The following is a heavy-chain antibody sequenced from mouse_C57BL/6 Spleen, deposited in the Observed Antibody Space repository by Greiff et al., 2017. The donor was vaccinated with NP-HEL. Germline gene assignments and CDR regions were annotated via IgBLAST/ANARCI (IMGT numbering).Heavy chain of an antibody. Sequence: QVQLQQPGAELVKPGASVKMSCKASGYTFTSYWITWVKQRPGQGLEWIGDIYPGSGSTNYNEKFKSKATLTVDTSSSTAYMQLSSLTSEDSAVYYCARSYYGTGWFAYWGQGTLVTVSA. V-gene: IGHV1-55*01. CDR3: ARSYYGTGWFAY. J-gene: IGHJ3*01. CDR1: GYTFTSYW. CDR2: IYPGSGST. D-gene: IGHD1-1*01.